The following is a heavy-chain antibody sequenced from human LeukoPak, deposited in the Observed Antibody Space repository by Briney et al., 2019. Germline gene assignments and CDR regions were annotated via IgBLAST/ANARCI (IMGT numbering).Heavy chain of an antibody. J-gene: IGHJ3*02. V-gene: IGHV1-2*04. CDR1: GYTFTGYY. Sequence: ASVKVSCKASGYTFTGYYMHWVRQAPGQGLEWMGWINPNSGGTNYAQKFQGWVTMTRDTSISTAYMELSRLRSDDTAVYYCARARGRSVAYAFDIWGQGTMVTVSS. CDR2: INPNSGGT. CDR3: ARARGRSVAYAFDI. D-gene: IGHD3-10*01.